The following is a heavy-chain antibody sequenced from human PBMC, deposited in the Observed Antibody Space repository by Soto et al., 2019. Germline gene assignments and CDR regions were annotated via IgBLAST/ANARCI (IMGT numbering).Heavy chain of an antibody. Sequence: QVQLVESGGGVVQPGRSLRLSCAASGFTFSSYGMHWVRQAPGKGLEWVAVIWYDGSNKWYADSVKGRFTISRDNSKNTLYEKTNSMRAEDTDVYSCARARGYCGYDPARFYYGMDVWGQGTTVTVSS. CDR1: GFTFSSYG. CDR3: ARARGYCGYDPARFYYGMDV. V-gene: IGHV3-33*01. D-gene: IGHD5-12*01. CDR2: IWYDGSNK. J-gene: IGHJ6*02.